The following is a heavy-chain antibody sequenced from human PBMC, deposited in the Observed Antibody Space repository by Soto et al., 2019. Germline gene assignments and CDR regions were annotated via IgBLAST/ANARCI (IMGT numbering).Heavy chain of an antibody. CDR3: ARDLKFGQADY. D-gene: IGHD3-10*01. J-gene: IGHJ4*02. CDR1: GGSISSYY. CDR2: IYTSGST. Sequence: SETLFLTCTVSGGSISSYYWTWIRQPSGKGLEWIGRIYTSGSTNYNPSLKSRVTLSVDTSKNQFSLKLISVTAADTAVYYCARDLKFGQADYWGQGSQVTVSS. V-gene: IGHV4-4*07.